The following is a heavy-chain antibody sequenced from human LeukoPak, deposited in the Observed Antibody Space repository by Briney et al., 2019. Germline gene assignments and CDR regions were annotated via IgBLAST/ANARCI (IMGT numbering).Heavy chain of an antibody. D-gene: IGHD2-2*01. J-gene: IGHJ6*02. V-gene: IGHV3-30*18. CDR2: VTYDGSKA. Sequence: SGGSLRLSCAASGFTFSSYGMHWVRQVPGKGLEWLAVVTYDGSKAFYADSVKGRLTISRDNSKNTLYLQMNTLRVEDRAVYFCAKDQRTMTRRMDVWGQGTAVIVSS. CDR1: GFTFSSYG. CDR3: AKDQRTMTRRMDV.